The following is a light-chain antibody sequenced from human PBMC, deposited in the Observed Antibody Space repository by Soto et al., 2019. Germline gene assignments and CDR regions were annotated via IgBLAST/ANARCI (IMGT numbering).Light chain of an antibody. J-gene: IGKJ3*01. CDR1: QGISNY. CDR3: QRYNTARVVT. Sequence: DIQMTQSPSSLSASVGDRVTITCRASQGISNYLAWYQQKPGKVPKLLIYAASTLQSGVPSRFSGSGSGTEFSLTIRSLQPEDVGTYYCQRYNTARVVTFGPGTKVDIK. CDR2: AAS. V-gene: IGKV1-27*01.